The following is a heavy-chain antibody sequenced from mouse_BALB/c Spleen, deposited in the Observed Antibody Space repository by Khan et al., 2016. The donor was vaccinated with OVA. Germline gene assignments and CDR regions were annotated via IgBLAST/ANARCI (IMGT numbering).Heavy chain of an antibody. CDR3: AREGAYYRSDGWFAY. D-gene: IGHD2-14*01. Sequence: QVQLKESGAELARPGASVKMSCKASGYTFTSYTMHWIKQRPGQGLEWIGYINPSNSYTNYNQKFKDKATLTADKSSSTAYMQLSSLTSEDSAVDYGAREGAYYRSDGWFAYWGQGTLVTVSA. CDR1: GYTFTSYT. CDR2: INPSNSYT. J-gene: IGHJ3*01. V-gene: IGHV1-4*01.